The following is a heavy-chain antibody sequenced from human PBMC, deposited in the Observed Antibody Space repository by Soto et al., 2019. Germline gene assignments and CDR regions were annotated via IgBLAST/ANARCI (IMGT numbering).Heavy chain of an antibody. CDR3: ARACSSNSCYDVFDY. Sequence: PSETLSLTCTVSGGSIISYYWNWIRQPAGKGLEWIGRIYTSGSTNYNPSLKSRVTMSVDTSKNQFSLKLSSVTAADTAVYYCARACSSNSCYDVFDYWGQGTLVTVSS. V-gene: IGHV4-4*07. CDR2: IYTSGST. J-gene: IGHJ4*02. CDR1: GGSIISYY. D-gene: IGHD2-2*01.